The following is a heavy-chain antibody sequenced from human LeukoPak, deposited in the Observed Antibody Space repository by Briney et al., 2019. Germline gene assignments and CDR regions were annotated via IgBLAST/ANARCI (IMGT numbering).Heavy chain of an antibody. CDR3: ARGERYDSSGYPDS. J-gene: IGHJ4*02. Sequence: ASVKVSCKASGYTFTGYYMHWVRQAPGQGLEWMGWINPNTGGTNYAQKFQGRVTMTRDTSIGTAYMELTRLTSDDTAVYYCARGERYDSSGYPDSWGQGTLVTVSS. CDR1: GYTFTGYY. D-gene: IGHD3-22*01. CDR2: INPNTGGT. V-gene: IGHV1-2*02.